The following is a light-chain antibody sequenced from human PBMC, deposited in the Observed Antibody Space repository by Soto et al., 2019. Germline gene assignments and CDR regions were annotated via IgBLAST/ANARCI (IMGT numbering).Light chain of an antibody. CDR3: QQRSNWPFT. V-gene: IGKV3-11*01. J-gene: IGKJ5*01. CDR2: DAS. Sequence: EIVLTQSPATLSLSPGERATLSCRTSQSVSKYFAWYQQKPGRAPRLLIYDASSRATGIPARFIGSGSGTDFTLTISSLEPEDFAIYYCQQRSNWPFTFGQGTLLEIK. CDR1: QSVSKY.